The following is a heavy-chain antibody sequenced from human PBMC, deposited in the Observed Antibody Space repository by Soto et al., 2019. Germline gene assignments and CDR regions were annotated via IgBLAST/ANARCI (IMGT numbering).Heavy chain of an antibody. Sequence: EVQLVESGGGLSQPGGSLRLSCAASGFTVSSNYISWVRQAPGKGLEWVSVIYSGDTTYYADSVKGRFTISRDHSKNTLYLQMNSLRAEDTAVYYCARDLRTLYGMDVWGQGTTVTVSS. CDR2: IYSGDTT. V-gene: IGHV3-53*01. CDR1: GFTVSSNY. CDR3: ARDLRTLYGMDV. J-gene: IGHJ6*02.